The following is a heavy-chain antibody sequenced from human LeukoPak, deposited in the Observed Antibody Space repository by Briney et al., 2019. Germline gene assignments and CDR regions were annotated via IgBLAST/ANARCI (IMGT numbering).Heavy chain of an antibody. D-gene: IGHD3/OR15-3a*01. Sequence: PGGSLRLSCAASGSTFSHYAMYWVRQAPGKGLEWVALISYDGSEQHYADSVKGRFTISRDSPKNTLYLQMNTLRPEDTAVYYCARERTGFYAEYWGQGTLVTVSS. CDR3: ARERTGFYAEY. CDR1: GSTFSHYA. V-gene: IGHV3-30*04. CDR2: ISYDGSEQ. J-gene: IGHJ4*02.